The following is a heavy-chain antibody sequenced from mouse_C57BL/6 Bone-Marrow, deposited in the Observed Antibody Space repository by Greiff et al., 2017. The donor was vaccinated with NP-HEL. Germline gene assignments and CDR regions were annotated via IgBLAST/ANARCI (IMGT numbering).Heavy chain of an antibody. CDR3: AREGGRYYDYSYFDY. Sequence: EVQLQQSGPELVKPGASVKISCKASGYTFTDYYMNWVKQSHGKSLEWIGDINPNNGGTSYNQKFKGKATLTVDKSSSTAYMELRSLTSEDSAVYYCAREGGRYYDYSYFDYWGQGTTLTVSS. CDR1: GYTFTDYY. CDR2: INPNNGGT. D-gene: IGHD2-4*01. J-gene: IGHJ2*01. V-gene: IGHV1-26*01.